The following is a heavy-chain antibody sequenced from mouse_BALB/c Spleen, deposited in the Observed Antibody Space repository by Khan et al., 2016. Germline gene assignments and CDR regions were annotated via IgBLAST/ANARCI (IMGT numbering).Heavy chain of an antibody. CDR1: GYSITSDYA. J-gene: IGHJ2*01. V-gene: IGHV3-2*02. D-gene: IGHD2-4*01. CDR3: ARGMITTFDY. Sequence: EVQLQESGPGLVKPSQSLSLTCTVTGYSITSDYAWNWIRQFPGDKLEWMGYISSSGSTSYNPSLKSRISLTRDTSKNQFFLQLNSVTTEDTATYYCARGMITTFDYWGQGTTLTVSS. CDR2: ISSSGST.